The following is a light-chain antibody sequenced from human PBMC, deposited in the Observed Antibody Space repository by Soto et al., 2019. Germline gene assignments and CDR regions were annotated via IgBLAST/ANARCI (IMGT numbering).Light chain of an antibody. V-gene: IGLV2-11*01. CDR3: CSYAGSYTYV. CDR2: DVI. Sequence: QSALPQPRSVSGSPGQSVTISCTGTSSDVGAYNYVSWYQQHPGKAPKLMIYDVIKRTSGVPDRFSGSKSGNTASLTISGLQAEDEADYYCCSYAGSYTYVFGTGTKVTVL. J-gene: IGLJ1*01. CDR1: SSDVGAYNY.